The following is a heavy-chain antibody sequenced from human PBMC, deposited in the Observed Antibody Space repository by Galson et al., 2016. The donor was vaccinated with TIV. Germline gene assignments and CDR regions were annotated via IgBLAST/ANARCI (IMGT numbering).Heavy chain of an antibody. V-gene: IGHV3-21*01. J-gene: IGHJ3*02. CDR2: ISTTSNYI. D-gene: IGHD1-7*01. Sequence: SLRLSCAVSGFTFSSYSMNWVRQAPGKGLEWVASISTTSNYIYYADSVKGRFTIYRDNAEDSLYLQINSLRAEDTALYYCARRGNYFSDAFDIWGQGTMVTVSS. CDR1: GFTFSSYS. CDR3: ARRGNYFSDAFDI.